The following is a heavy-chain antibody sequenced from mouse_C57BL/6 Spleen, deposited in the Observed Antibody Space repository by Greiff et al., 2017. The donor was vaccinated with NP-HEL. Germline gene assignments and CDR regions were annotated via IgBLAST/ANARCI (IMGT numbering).Heavy chain of an antibody. J-gene: IGHJ4*01. CDR2: INPYNGGT. V-gene: IGHV1-19*01. CDR1: GYTFTDYY. Sequence: EVNLVESGPVLVKPGASVKMSCKASGYTFTDYYMNWVKQSHGKSLEWIGVINPYNGGTSYNQKFKGKATLTVDKSSSTAYMELNSLTSEDSAVYYCARETALMDYWGQGTSVTVSS. D-gene: IGHD3-2*01. CDR3: ARETALMDY.